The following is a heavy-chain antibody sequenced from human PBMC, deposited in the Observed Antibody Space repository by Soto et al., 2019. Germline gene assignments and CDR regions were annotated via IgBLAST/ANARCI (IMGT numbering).Heavy chain of an antibody. V-gene: IGHV1-18*01. Sequence: ASVKVSCKASGYTFTTYGISWVRQAPGQGLEWMGWISPYNGNTNYAQEFQGRVTMTTDTSTSTAYMDLRSLRSDDTAVYYCARGAPSWAYGMDVWGQGTTVTVSS. D-gene: IGHD1-26*01. CDR1: GYTFTTYG. CDR2: ISPYNGNT. CDR3: ARGAPSWAYGMDV. J-gene: IGHJ6*02.